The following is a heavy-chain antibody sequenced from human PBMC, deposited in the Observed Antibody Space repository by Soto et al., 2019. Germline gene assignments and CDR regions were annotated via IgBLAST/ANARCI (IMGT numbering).Heavy chain of an antibody. J-gene: IGHJ5*02. D-gene: IGHD3-3*01. CDR1: GFTFSSYW. CDR2: INSDGSST. Sequence: EVQLVESGGGLVQPGGSLRLSCAASGFTFSSYWMHWVRQAPGKGLVWVSRINSDGSSTSYADSVKGRFTISRDNAKNTLYLQRNSLRAEDTGVYYCAREEYYDFWSGYWGHWFEPWGQGTLVTVSS. V-gene: IGHV3-74*01. CDR3: AREEYYDFWSGYWGHWFEP.